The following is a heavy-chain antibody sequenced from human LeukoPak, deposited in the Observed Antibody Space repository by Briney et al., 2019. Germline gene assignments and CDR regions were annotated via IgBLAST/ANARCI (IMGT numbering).Heavy chain of an antibody. Sequence: PSETLSLTCTVSGGSITNKNYYWGWIRQPPGQGLEWIGSTYYSGSTYYNPSLKSRVTISVDTSKNQFSLKLSSVTAADTAVYYCARDGGITGNWFDPWGQGALVTVSS. D-gene: IGHD1-20*01. CDR3: ARDGGITGNWFDP. CDR2: TYYSGST. CDR1: GGSITNKNYY. V-gene: IGHV4-39*07. J-gene: IGHJ5*02.